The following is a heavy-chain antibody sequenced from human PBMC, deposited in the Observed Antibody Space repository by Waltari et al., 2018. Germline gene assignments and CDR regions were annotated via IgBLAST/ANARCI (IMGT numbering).Heavy chain of an antibody. CDR2: IYYSGTT. Sequence: QLELQESGPGLVKPSETLSLTCSVAGGSISRSGYYWVWIRQPPGKGLEWIGRIYYSGTTYYNPSLNSRVTISVDTSKNQFSLKLTSVTAADTAMYFCARQSYYDESGHDWGQGTLVTVSS. CDR3: ARQSYYDESGHD. D-gene: IGHD3-22*01. J-gene: IGHJ4*02. CDR1: GGSISRSGYY. V-gene: IGHV4-39*01.